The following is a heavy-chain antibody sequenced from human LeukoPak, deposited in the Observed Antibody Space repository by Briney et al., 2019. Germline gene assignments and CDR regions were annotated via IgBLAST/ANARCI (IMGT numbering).Heavy chain of an antibody. CDR2: ISENGYGT. Sequence: GGSLRLSCAASGFTFSNNPMAWVRQAPGKGLEWVSSISENGYGTYYAESVKGRFTISRDNSKSSVYLQMNSLRAEDTAIYHCAKRSLGAVAYFDYWGQGTLVTVSS. J-gene: IGHJ4*02. CDR1: GFTFSNNP. V-gene: IGHV3-23*01. D-gene: IGHD2-15*01. CDR3: AKRSLGAVAYFDY.